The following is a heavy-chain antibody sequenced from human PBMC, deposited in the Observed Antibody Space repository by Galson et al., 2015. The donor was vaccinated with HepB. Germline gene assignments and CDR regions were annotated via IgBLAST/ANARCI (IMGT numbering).Heavy chain of an antibody. D-gene: IGHD3-10*01. Sequence: SLRLSCAASGFTFSRYWMHWVRQAPGKGLVWVSRINSDETSTSYADSVKGRFTISRDNAKNTLYLQMNSLRAEDTALYYCVRGALYGSGSYSIDSWGQGTLVTVSS. CDR2: INSDETST. J-gene: IGHJ4*02. V-gene: IGHV3-74*01. CDR1: GFTFSRYW. CDR3: VRGALYGSGSYSIDS.